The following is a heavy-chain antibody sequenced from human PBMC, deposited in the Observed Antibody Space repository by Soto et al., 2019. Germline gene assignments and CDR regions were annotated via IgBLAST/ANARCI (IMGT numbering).Heavy chain of an antibody. Sequence: QVELVQSGAEVKKPGSSVKVSCKASGGTFSSYAISWVRQAPGQGLEWMGGIIPIFGKANYAQKFQGRVTITAVESRSTAYMELRTLRSDDTAVYYCASERYSSSSWAVFGYWCQGTLVTVSS. J-gene: IGHJ4*02. CDR3: ASERYSSSSWAVFGY. D-gene: IGHD6-6*01. CDR2: IIPIFGKA. V-gene: IGHV1-69*12. CDR1: GGTFSSYA.